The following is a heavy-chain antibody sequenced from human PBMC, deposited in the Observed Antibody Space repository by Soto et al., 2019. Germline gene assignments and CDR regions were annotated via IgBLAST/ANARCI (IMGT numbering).Heavy chain of an antibody. CDR2: FDPEDGET. V-gene: IGHV1-24*01. Sequence: GASVKVSCKVSGYTLTELSMRWVRQAPGKGLEWMGGFDPEDGETIYAQKFQGRVTMTEDTSTDTAYMELSSLRSEDTAVYYCATVPLTVVTPSGPRAIDYWGQGTLVTVSS. CDR3: ATVPLTVVTPSGPRAIDY. J-gene: IGHJ4*02. CDR1: GYTLTELS. D-gene: IGHD2-21*02.